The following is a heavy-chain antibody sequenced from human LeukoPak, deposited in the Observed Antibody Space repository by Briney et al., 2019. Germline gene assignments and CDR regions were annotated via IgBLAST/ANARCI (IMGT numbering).Heavy chain of an antibody. V-gene: IGHV1-18*01. J-gene: IGHJ6*03. Sequence: ASVKVSCKASGYTFTSYGISWVRQAPGQGLEWMGWISAYNGNTNYAQKLQGRVTITADDSTSTAYMELSSLRSEDTAVYYCARVGYCSGGSCYSGYYYYYMDVWGKGTTVTVSS. CDR3: ARVGYCSGGSCYSGYYYYYMDV. CDR1: GYTFTSYG. D-gene: IGHD2-15*01. CDR2: ISAYNGNT.